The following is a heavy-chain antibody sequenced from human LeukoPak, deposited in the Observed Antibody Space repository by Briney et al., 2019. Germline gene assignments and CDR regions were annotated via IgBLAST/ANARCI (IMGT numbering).Heavy chain of an antibody. Sequence: SETLSLTCSVSGDSISSYYWSWIRQPPGKGLEWIGYIYYRGSTNYNSSLKSRVTISVGTSKNQFSLNLSSVTAADTAVYYCARAGSGWSFDYWGQGTLVTVSS. D-gene: IGHD6-19*01. CDR1: GDSISSYY. CDR3: ARAGSGWSFDY. J-gene: IGHJ4*02. CDR2: IYYRGST. V-gene: IGHV4-59*01.